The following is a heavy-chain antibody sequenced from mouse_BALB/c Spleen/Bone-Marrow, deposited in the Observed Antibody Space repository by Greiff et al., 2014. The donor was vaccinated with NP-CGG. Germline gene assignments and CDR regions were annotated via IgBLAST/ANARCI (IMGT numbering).Heavy chain of an antibody. CDR3: ARDGVYGSHYYAMDY. CDR1: GFSLTSYG. Sequence: VMLVESGPGLVAPSQSLSITCTVSGFSLTSYGVHWVRQPPGKGLEWLGVIWAGGSTNYNSALMSRLSISKDNSKSQVFLKMNSLQTDDTAMYYCARDGVYGSHYYAMDYWGQGTSVTVPS. D-gene: IGHD1-1*02. J-gene: IGHJ4*01. CDR2: IWAGGST. V-gene: IGHV2-9*02.